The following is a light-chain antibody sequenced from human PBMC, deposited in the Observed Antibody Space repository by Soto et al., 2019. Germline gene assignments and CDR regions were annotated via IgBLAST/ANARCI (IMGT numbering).Light chain of an antibody. CDR2: DAS. J-gene: IGKJ5*01. CDR1: QGISNA. Sequence: AIQLTQSPSSLSACVGDTVTITCRASQGISNALAWYQQIPGKPPKLLIYDASTLESGVPSRFSGSGSGTDFTLTISSLQPGDFATYYCQQFNGFPTFGQGTRLEIQ. V-gene: IGKV1-13*02. CDR3: QQFNGFPT.